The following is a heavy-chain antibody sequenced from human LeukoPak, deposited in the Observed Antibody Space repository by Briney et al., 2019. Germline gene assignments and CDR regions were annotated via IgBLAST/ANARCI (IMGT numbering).Heavy chain of an antibody. J-gene: IGHJ3*02. D-gene: IGHD2-15*01. CDR1: GGSISSGSDY. CDR3: AREGAATYGDDAFDI. V-gene: IGHV4-61*02. Sequence: PSQTLSLTCTVSGGSISSGSDYWSWIRQPAGKGLEWIGRIYTSGSTNYNPSLKSRVTISVDTSKNQFSLKLSSVTAADTAVYYCAREGAATYGDDAFDIWGQGTMVTVSS. CDR2: IYTSGST.